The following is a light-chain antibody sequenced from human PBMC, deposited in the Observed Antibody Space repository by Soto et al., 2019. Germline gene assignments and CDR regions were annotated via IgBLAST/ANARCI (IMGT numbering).Light chain of an antibody. CDR1: QSVTSNY. CDR2: GAS. V-gene: IGKV3-11*01. CDR3: QQRSRWPLT. Sequence: EIVLTQSQATLSLSPGERATLSCRASQSVTSNYLAWYQHKPGQAPRLLIYGASTRATGISARFSGGGSGTDFSLTISSLEPEDFAVYYCQQRSRWPLTFGGGTKVDIK. J-gene: IGKJ4*01.